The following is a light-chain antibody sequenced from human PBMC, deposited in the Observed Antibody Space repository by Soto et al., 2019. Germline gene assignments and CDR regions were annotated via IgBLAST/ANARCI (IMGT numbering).Light chain of an antibody. CDR2: DAS. CDR1: QSVATN. V-gene: IGKV3-15*01. J-gene: IGKJ1*01. CDR3: QQYNNRRT. Sequence: EIVMTQSPATLSVSPGERATLSCRASQSVATNLAWYQQKPGQVPRLLLYDASTRATDIPARFSGSGSGTEFTLSISSLQSEDFAVYYCQQYNNRRTFGQGTKVEIK.